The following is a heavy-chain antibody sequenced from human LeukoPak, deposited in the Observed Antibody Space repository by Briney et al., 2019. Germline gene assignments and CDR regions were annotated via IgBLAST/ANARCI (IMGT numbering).Heavy chain of an antibody. CDR2: IRYDGSNK. D-gene: IGHD3-3*01. CDR1: GFTFSSYG. Sequence: GGSLKLSCAASGFTFSSYGMHWVRQAPGKGLEWVAFIRYDGSNKYYADSVKGRFTISRDNSKNTLYLQMNSLRAEDTAVYYCAKLQGGDFWSGYYIDFFAHYYYYMDVWGKGTTVTVSS. J-gene: IGHJ6*03. V-gene: IGHV3-30*02. CDR3: AKLQGGDFWSGYYIDFFAHYYYYMDV.